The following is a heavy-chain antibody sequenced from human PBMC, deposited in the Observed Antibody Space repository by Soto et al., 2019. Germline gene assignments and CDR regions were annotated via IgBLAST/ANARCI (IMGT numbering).Heavy chain of an antibody. J-gene: IGHJ4*02. V-gene: IGHV1-69*01. Sequence: QVQLVQSGAEVKQPGSSVKVSCKTSGGTFSTYAIYWVRQAPGQGLEWKGAIIPLFGTADYAQKFQGRVTITADESTSTAYMELSSLRSEDTAVYYCARPKGSYSSGYYYFDYWGQGTLVTVSS. CDR2: IIPLFGTA. CDR3: ARPKGSYSSGYYYFDY. CDR1: GGTFSTYA. D-gene: IGHD6-19*01.